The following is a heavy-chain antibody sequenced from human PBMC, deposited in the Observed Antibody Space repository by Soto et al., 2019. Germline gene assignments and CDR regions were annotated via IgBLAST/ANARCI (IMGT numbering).Heavy chain of an antibody. J-gene: IGHJ4*02. V-gene: IGHV3-33*01. CDR3: ARASTRFDDYGDY. Sequence: QVHLVESGGGVVQPGRSLRLSCTASGFIFRNYGMHWVRQAPGKGLEWVAVIWSDVSHERYADSVKGRFTISRDNSKNTLYLQMSSLRAEDTAVYDCARASTRFDDYGDYWGQGTLVTVSS. CDR2: IWSDVSHE. D-gene: IGHD3-16*01. CDR1: GFIFRNYG.